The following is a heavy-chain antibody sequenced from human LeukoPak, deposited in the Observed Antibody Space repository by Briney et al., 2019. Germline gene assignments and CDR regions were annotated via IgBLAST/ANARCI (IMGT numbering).Heavy chain of an antibody. D-gene: IGHD2-15*01. Sequence: GGSLRLSCAASGFTFSNYGMSWVRQAPGKGLQWVSGISGSGGERYYADSVKGRFTISRDNSKNTLFLQMNRLRPEDAAVYYCAKAPVTTCRGAFCYPFDYWGLGTLVTVSS. CDR3: AKAPVTTCRGAFCYPFDY. CDR1: GFTFSNYG. J-gene: IGHJ4*02. V-gene: IGHV3-23*01. CDR2: ISGSGGER.